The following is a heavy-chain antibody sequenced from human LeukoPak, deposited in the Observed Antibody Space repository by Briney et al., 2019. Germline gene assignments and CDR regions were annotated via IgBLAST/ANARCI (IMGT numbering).Heavy chain of an antibody. Sequence: GRSLRLSRAASGFTFSRHGMHWVRQAPGKGLEWVAVISYDGSNKHYADSVKGRFTIDRDNSKNTLYLLMNSLRAEDTAVYYCAKVPGDGSGWYAFDYWGQGTLVTVSS. J-gene: IGHJ4*02. CDR1: GFTFSRHG. D-gene: IGHD6-19*01. CDR2: ISYDGSNK. CDR3: AKVPGDGSGWYAFDY. V-gene: IGHV3-30*18.